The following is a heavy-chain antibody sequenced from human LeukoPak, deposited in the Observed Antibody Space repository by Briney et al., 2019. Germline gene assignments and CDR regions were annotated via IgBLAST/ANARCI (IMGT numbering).Heavy chain of an antibody. J-gene: IGHJ4*02. CDR3: AKARFTVTNYFDY. V-gene: IGHV3-53*01. CDR2: IYSGGST. Sequence: GGSLRLSCAASGFTVSSKYMSRVRQAPGKGLEWVSVIYSGGSTYYADSVKGRFTISRDNSKNTLYLQMNSLRAEDTAVYYCAKARFTVTNYFDYWGQGTLVTVSS. D-gene: IGHD4-17*01. CDR1: GFTVSSKY.